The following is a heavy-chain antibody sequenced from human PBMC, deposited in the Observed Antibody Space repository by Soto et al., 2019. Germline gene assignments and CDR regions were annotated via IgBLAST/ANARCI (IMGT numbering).Heavy chain of an antibody. J-gene: IGHJ6*02. V-gene: IGHV4-59*01. CDR2: IHYSGST. Sequence: SETLSLTCTVSGGSISSYYWSWIRQPPGKGLEWIGYIHYSGSTNYNPSLKSRVTISVDTSKNQFSLKLSSVTAADTAVYYCARRLRHARYYYYGMDVWGQGTTVTVSS. CDR3: ARRLRHARYYYYGMDV. CDR1: GGSISSYY. D-gene: IGHD2-8*01.